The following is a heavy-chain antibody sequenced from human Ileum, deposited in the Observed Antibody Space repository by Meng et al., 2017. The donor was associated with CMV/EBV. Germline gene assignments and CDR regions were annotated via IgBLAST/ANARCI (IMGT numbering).Heavy chain of an antibody. Sequence: ASVNVSCKASGYTFTGYYIHWVRQAPGQGLEWMGWITPNSGGTNYAQKFRGRVAMTRDTSISTAYMELSGLTSDDTAVYYCARAEDFYGSGTPYYYWGQGTLVTVSS. CDR1: GYTFTGYY. CDR2: ITPNSGGT. D-gene: IGHD3-10*01. CDR3: ARAEDFYGSGTPYYY. V-gene: IGHV1-2*02. J-gene: IGHJ4*02.